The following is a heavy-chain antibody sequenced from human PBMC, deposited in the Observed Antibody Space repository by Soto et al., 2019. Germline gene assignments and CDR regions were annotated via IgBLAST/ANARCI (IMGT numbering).Heavy chain of an antibody. J-gene: IGHJ4*02. CDR1: GYSFTSYW. Sequence: GESLKISGKGSGYSFTSYWIGWVRQMPGKGLEWMGIIYPGDSDTRYSPSFQGQVTISADKSISTAYLQWSSLKASDTAMYYCARSTDVLRFLEWLPPPHYWGQGTLVTVSS. CDR2: IYPGDSDT. D-gene: IGHD3-3*01. V-gene: IGHV5-51*01. CDR3: ARSTDVLRFLEWLPPPHY.